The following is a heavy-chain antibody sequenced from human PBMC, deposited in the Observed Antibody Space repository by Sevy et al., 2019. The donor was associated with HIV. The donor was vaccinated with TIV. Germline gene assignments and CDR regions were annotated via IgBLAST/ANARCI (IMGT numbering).Heavy chain of an antibody. Sequence: GGSLRLSCAASGFTFSKYSMSWVRQPPGKGLEWVSTLSFGCGEINYADSVKGRFTISRNDSKSSVYLQMNNLRPEDTAVYYCAREGCTKPHDYWGQGTLVTVSS. CDR3: AREGCTKPHDY. J-gene: IGHJ4*02. D-gene: IGHD2-8*01. V-gene: IGHV3-23*01. CDR1: GFTFSKYS. CDR2: LSFGCGEI.